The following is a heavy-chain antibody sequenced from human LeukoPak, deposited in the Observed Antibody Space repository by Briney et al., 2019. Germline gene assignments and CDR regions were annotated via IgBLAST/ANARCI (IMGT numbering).Heavy chain of an antibody. D-gene: IGHD3-22*01. CDR2: INHSGSP. CDR1: GGSFSGYY. V-gene: IGHV4-34*01. J-gene: IGHJ4*02. CDR3: ARGPPLNPGDYDSSGYYYFDY. Sequence: KPSETLSLTCAVYGGSFSGYYWTWIRQPPGKGLEWIGEINHSGSPNYNPSLKSRVTISVDTSKNRFSLKLTSVTAADTAVYYCARGPPLNPGDYDSSGYYYFDYWGQGTLVTVSS.